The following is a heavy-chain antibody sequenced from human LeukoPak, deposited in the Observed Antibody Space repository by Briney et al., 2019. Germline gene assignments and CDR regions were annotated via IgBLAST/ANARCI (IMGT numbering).Heavy chain of an antibody. Sequence: GGSLRLSCAASGLTFTTYWMTWVRQAPGKGLEWVANIRQGGSEKDYVDSVKGRFTISRDNARNSLYLQMNSLRAEDTAVYYCARGGLMMDVWGKGTTVTVCS. CDR2: IRQGGSEK. J-gene: IGHJ6*04. V-gene: IGHV3-7*01. CDR3: ARGGLMMDV. CDR1: GLTFTTYW. D-gene: IGHD2-8*01.